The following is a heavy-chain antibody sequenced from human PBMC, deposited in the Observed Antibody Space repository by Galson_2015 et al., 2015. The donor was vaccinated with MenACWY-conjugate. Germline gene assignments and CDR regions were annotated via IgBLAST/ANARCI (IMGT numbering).Heavy chain of an antibody. V-gene: IGHV3-66*01. D-gene: IGHD6-19*01. CDR3: ATAPYSSAWTTEFDY. CDR2: GTT. J-gene: IGHJ4*02. Sequence: GTTYYADSAKGRFTISRDNSKNTLFLQMNSLRAEDTAVYYCATAPYSSAWTTEFDYWGQGTLVTVSS.